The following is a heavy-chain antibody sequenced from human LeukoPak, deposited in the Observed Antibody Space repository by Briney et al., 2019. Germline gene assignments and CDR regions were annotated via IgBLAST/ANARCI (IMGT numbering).Heavy chain of an antibody. CDR2: IYYSGST. D-gene: IGHD5-18*01. Sequence: PSETVSLPSTVSVGSISGDYWSWSRQPPGKGLEWIGYIYYSGSTNYNPSLKSRVTISIDTSKNQFSLNLSSVTAADTAVYYCARGARGYSYGWGEGTRVTVSS. J-gene: IGHJ4*02. CDR3: ARGARGYSYG. CDR1: VGSISGDY. V-gene: IGHV4-59*01.